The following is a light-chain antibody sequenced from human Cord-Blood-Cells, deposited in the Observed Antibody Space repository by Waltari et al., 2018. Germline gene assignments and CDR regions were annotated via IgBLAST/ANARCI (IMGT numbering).Light chain of an antibody. Sequence: QSALPQPASVSGYPGQSITISCTGTSSDVGGYNYVSWYQQHPGKAPKLMIYEVSNRPSGVSNRFSGSKSGNTASLTISGLQAEDEADYYCSSYTSSSNPYVFGTGTKVTVL. J-gene: IGLJ1*01. CDR3: SSYTSSSNPYV. CDR1: SSDVGGYNY. V-gene: IGLV2-14*01. CDR2: EVS.